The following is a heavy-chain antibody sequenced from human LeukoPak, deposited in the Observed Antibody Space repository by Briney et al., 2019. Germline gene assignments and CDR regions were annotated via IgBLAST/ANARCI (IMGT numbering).Heavy chain of an antibody. Sequence: GGSLRLSCAASGFTFSLYSMTWVRQAAGKGLEWVANINEDGSEQYYVDSVKGRFTISRDNAKNLLYLQMSSLRAEDTAVYYCAKGKEDFWSGPFDYWGQGTLVTVSS. CDR3: AKGKEDFWSGPFDY. CDR1: GFTFSLYS. D-gene: IGHD3-3*01. J-gene: IGHJ4*02. CDR2: INEDGSEQ. V-gene: IGHV3-7*01.